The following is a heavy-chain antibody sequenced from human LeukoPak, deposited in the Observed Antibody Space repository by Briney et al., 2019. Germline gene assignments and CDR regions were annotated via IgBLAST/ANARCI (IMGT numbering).Heavy chain of an antibody. Sequence: SETLSLTCSVSGASTTSYYWNWIRQPPGKGLEWIGYIYYSGSTNYNPSLKSRVTISVDTSKNQFSLKLSSVTAADTAVYYCARLRGYSYATYYYYYGMDVWGQGTTVTVSS. CDR2: IYYSGST. J-gene: IGHJ6*02. D-gene: IGHD5-18*01. CDR1: GASTTSYY. CDR3: ARLRGYSYATYYYYYGMDV. V-gene: IGHV4-59*01.